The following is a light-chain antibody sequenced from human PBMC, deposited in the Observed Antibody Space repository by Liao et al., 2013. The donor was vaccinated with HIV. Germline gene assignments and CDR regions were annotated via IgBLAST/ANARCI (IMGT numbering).Light chain of an antibody. CDR3: QVWDSSSDHWV. Sequence: SYVLTQSPSVSVAPGKTARITCGGNNIGSKSVHWYQQKPGQAPVLVIYYDSDRPSGIPERFSGSNSGNTATTATLTISRVEAGDEADYYCQVWDSSSDHWVFGGGTKLTVL. J-gene: IGLJ3*02. CDR2: YDS. V-gene: IGLV3-21*04. CDR1: NIGSKS.